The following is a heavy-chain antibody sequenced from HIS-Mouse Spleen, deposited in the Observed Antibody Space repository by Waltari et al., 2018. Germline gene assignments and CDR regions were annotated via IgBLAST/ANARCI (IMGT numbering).Heavy chain of an antibody. V-gene: IGHV4-31*03. D-gene: IGHD3-10*01. Sequence: QVQLQESGPGLVKPSQTLSLTCTVSGGSISSGGYYWSWIRQHPGKGLEWIGYIYYSGSTYYNPSLKSRCTISVDTAKNQFSLKLSSVTAADTAVYYCAREKGYYGSGSYYYYYYGMDVWGQGTTVTVSS. CDR1: GGSISSGGYY. J-gene: IGHJ6*02. CDR2: IYYSGST. CDR3: AREKGYYGSGSYYYYYYGMDV.